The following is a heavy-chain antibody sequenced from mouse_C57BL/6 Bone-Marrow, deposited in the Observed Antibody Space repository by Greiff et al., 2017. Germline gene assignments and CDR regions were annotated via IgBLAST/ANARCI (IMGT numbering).Heavy chain of an antibody. CDR2: IDPENGDT. J-gene: IGHJ3*01. CDR3: TSVSWFAY. V-gene: IGHV14-4*01. D-gene: IGHD3-1*01. Sequence: EVQLQQSGAELVRPGASVKLSCTASGFNIKDDYMHWVKQRPEQGLEWIGWIDPENGDTEYAPKFQGKATITADPSSNTAYLQLSSLTSEDTAGYYCTSVSWFAYWGQGTMVTVSA. CDR1: GFNIKDDY.